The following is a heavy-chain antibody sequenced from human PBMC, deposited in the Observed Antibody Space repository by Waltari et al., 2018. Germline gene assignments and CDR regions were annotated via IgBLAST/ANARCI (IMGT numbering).Heavy chain of an antibody. CDR1: GYTFTSYG. Sequence: QVQLVQSGAEVKKPGASVKVSCKASGYTFTSYGISWVRQAPGQGLEWMGWISADNGNTNYAQKLQGRVTMTTDTSTSTAYMELRSLRSDDTAVYYCARDEVTYYDFWSGYQGFDYWGQGTLVTVSS. CDR3: ARDEVTYYDFWSGYQGFDY. J-gene: IGHJ4*02. V-gene: IGHV1-18*01. D-gene: IGHD3-3*01. CDR2: ISADNGNT.